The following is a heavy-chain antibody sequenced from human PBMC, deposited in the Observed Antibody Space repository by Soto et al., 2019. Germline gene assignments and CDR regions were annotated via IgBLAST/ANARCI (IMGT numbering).Heavy chain of an antibody. J-gene: IGHJ5*02. Sequence: QVQLVQSGAEVKKPGSSVKVSCKASGGTFSSYAISWVRQAPGQGLEWMGGIIPIFGTANYAQKFQGRVTITADKSTSTSYMELSSLRSEDMAVYYCARDTPGYSSSWYWWFDPWGQGTLVTVSS. CDR2: IIPIFGTA. V-gene: IGHV1-69*06. CDR1: GGTFSSYA. D-gene: IGHD6-13*01. CDR3: ARDTPGYSSSWYWWFDP.